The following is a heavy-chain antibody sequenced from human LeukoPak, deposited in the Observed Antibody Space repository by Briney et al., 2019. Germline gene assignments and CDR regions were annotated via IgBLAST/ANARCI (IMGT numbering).Heavy chain of an antibody. CDR1: GFTFSTYS. J-gene: IGHJ4*02. CDR3: AKDPLFEMATHAVDY. Sequence: GGSLRLSCAASGFTFSTYSMNWVRQAPGKGLEWVSYVSSGSTSIYYADSVKGRFTISRDNSKNTLYLQMNSLRAEDTAVYYCAKDPLFEMATHAVDYWGQGTLVTVSS. V-gene: IGHV3-48*01. D-gene: IGHD5-24*01. CDR2: VSSGSTSI.